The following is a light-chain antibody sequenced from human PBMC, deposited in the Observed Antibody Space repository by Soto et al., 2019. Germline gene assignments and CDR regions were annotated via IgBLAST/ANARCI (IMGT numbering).Light chain of an antibody. J-gene: IGLJ2*01. CDR2: EVS. CDR1: SSDAGGYNY. CDR3: SSYTSTNTPV. V-gene: IGLV2-14*01. Sequence: QSALTQPASVSGSPGQSITISCTGTSSDAGGYNYVSWYQQHPGKAPKLMISEVSNRPSGVSNRFSGSKSGNTASLTISGLQAEDEADYYCSSYTSTNTPVFGGGTKLTVL.